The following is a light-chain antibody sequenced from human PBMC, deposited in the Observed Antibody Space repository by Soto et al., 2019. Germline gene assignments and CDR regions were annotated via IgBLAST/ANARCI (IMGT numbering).Light chain of an antibody. Sequence: QSALTQPASVSGSPGQSITISCTGTSSDVGSYNLVSWYQQHPGKAPKLMIYDDSQRPSGVSNRLSGSKSGNTASLTISGLQAEDEADYYCCSYAGSNSWVFGGGTKLTVL. J-gene: IGLJ3*02. CDR2: DDS. CDR3: CSYAGSNSWV. CDR1: SSDVGSYNL. V-gene: IGLV2-23*01.